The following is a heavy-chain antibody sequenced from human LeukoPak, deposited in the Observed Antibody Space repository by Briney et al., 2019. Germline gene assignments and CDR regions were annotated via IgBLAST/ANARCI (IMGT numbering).Heavy chain of an antibody. J-gene: IGHJ4*02. CDR2: IWYDGSNK. Sequence: GGSLRLSCAASGFTFSSYGMHWVRQAPGKGLEWVAVIWYDGSNKYYADSVKGRFTISRDNSKNTLYLQMNSLRAEDTAVYYCARDGGFGELFNDYWCQGTLVTVSS. V-gene: IGHV3-33*01. CDR1: GFTFSSYG. D-gene: IGHD3-10*01. CDR3: ARDGGFGELFNDY.